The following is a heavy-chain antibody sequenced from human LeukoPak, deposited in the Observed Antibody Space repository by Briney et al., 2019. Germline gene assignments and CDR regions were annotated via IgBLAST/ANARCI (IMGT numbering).Heavy chain of an antibody. D-gene: IGHD3-22*01. Sequence: PGGSLRLSCADSGFTFSSYAMSWVRQAPGKGLEWVSTISGSGGSTYYADSVKGPFTLSRDNSKNTLYLQMNSLRAENTAIYYCAKAARFTVILVVIYWGQGTLVTVSS. CDR3: AKAARFTVILVVIY. CDR2: ISGSGGST. CDR1: GFTFSSYA. V-gene: IGHV3-23*01. J-gene: IGHJ4*02.